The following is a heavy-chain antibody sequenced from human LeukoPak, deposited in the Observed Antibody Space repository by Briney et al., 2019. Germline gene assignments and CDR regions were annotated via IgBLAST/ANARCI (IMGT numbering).Heavy chain of an antibody. V-gene: IGHV4-34*01. Sequence: PSETLSLTCAVYGGSFSGYYWSWIRHPPGKGLEWIGEINHSGSTNYNTSLKSRVTISVDTSKNQFSLKLSSVTAADTAVYYCARDPYYYDSSGYYYDYWGQGTLVTVSS. CDR2: INHSGST. CDR3: ARDPYYYDSSGYYYDY. J-gene: IGHJ4*02. CDR1: GGSFSGYY. D-gene: IGHD3-22*01.